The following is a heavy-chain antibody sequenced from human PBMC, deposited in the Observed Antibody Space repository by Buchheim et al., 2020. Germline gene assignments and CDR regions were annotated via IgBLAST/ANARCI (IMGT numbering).Heavy chain of an antibody. CDR3: ARRGSYYDILTGYGNMFDY. D-gene: IGHD3-9*01. CDR2: IYYSGST. V-gene: IGHV4-39*01. Sequence: QLQLQESGPGLVKPSETLSLTCTVSGGSISSSSYYWGWIRQPPGKGLEWIGSIYYSGSTYYNPSLKSRVTISVDTSKNQFSLKLSSVTAADTAVYYCARRGSYYDILTGYGNMFDYWGQGTL. J-gene: IGHJ4*02. CDR1: GGSISSSSYY.